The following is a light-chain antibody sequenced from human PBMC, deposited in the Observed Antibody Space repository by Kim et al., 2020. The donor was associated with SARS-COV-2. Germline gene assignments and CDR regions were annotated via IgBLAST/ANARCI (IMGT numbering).Light chain of an antibody. Sequence: QRVTISCTGSSSSIGAGYDLHWYQQLPGTAPKLLIYGNSNRPSGVPDRFSGSKSGTSASLAITGLQAEDEADYYCQSYDSSLSGVVFGGGTQLTVL. CDR1: SSSIGAGYD. CDR2: GNS. V-gene: IGLV1-40*01. CDR3: QSYDSSLSGVV. J-gene: IGLJ2*01.